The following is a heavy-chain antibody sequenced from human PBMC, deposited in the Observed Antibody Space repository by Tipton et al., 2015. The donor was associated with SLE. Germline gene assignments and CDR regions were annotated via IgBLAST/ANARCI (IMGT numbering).Heavy chain of an antibody. CDR1: GGSISSSSYY. V-gene: IGHV4-61*09. CDR3: ARKGEWELVTFDY. D-gene: IGHD1-26*01. J-gene: IGHJ4*02. Sequence: TLSLTCTVSGGSISSSSYYWSWIRQPAGKGLEWIGYIYTSGSTNYNPSLKSRVTISVDTSKNQFSLKLSSVTAADTAVYYCARKGEWELVTFDYWGQGTLVTVSS. CDR2: IYTSGST.